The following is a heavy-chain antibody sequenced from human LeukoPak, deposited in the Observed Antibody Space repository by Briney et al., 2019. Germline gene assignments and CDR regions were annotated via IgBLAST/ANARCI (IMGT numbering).Heavy chain of an antibody. J-gene: IGHJ4*02. V-gene: IGHV3-30*02. CDR1: GFTFSSYG. D-gene: IGHD2-2*03. Sequence: PGGSLRLSCAASGFTFSSYGMHWVRQAPGKGLEWVSFIRYDGSNKFYADSVKGRFTISRDNSKNTLYLQMNSLRAEDTAVYYCAKDTLMDIVVVPAAIEPDYWGQGTLVTVSS. CDR2: IRYDGSNK. CDR3: AKDTLMDIVVVPAAIEPDY.